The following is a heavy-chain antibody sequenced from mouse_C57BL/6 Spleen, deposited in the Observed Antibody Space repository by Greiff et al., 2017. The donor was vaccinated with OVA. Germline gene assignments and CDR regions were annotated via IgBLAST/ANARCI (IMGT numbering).Heavy chain of an antibody. CDR2: IDPNSGGT. J-gene: IGHJ4*01. Sequence: VQLQQSGAELVKPGASVKLSCKASGYTFTSYWMHWVKQRPGRGLEWIGRIDPNSGGTKYNEKFKSKATLTVDKPSSTAYMQLSSLTSEDSAVYYGARGGGSSYDYAMDYWGQGTSVTVSS. CDR3: ARGGGSSYDYAMDY. V-gene: IGHV1-72*01. CDR1: GYTFTSYW. D-gene: IGHD1-1*01.